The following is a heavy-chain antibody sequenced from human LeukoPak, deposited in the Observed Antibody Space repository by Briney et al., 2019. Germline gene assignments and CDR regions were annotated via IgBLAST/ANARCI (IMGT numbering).Heavy chain of an antibody. CDR2: ISSSSTTV. D-gene: IGHD1-26*01. CDR3: ARARSGYYFDY. V-gene: IGHV3-48*02. Sequence: PGGSLRLSCAASGFTFSSYGMSWVRQAPGKGLEWVSYISSSSTTVFYADSVKGRFTISRDNAKNSLYLQTNTLRDEDTAVYYCARARSGYYFDYWGQGTLVTVSS. J-gene: IGHJ4*02. CDR1: GFTFSSYG.